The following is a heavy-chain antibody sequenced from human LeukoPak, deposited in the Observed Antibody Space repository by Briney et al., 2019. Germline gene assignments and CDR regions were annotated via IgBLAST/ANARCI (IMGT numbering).Heavy chain of an antibody. CDR3: ARARGGDFFDY. V-gene: IGHV4-30-4*01. CDR1: GGSISSGEYY. J-gene: IGHJ4*02. Sequence: SQTLSLTCTVSGGSISSGEYYWSLTNPPPGQDLEFIGYIYYSGSSYYHPSLKSLVTISVDTSKIQFSLNLSSVTAADTSVYYCARARGGDFFDYWGQGTLVTVSS. D-gene: IGHD3-16*01. CDR2: IYYSGSS.